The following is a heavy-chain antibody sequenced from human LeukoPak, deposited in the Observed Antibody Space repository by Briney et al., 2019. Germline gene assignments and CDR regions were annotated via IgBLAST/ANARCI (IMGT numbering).Heavy chain of an antibody. J-gene: IGHJ3*02. D-gene: IGHD2-15*01. CDR1: DGSINSYY. Sequence: PSETLSLTCSVSDGSINSYYWNWIRRPPGKGLEWIGYIYYNGNTNYSPSLKSRVTMSVDTSNNQFSLRLGSVTAADTAVYHCARHCCSGPAKRVFDIWGQGTMVTVSS. CDR2: IYYNGNT. CDR3: ARHCCSGPAKRVFDI. V-gene: IGHV4-59*08.